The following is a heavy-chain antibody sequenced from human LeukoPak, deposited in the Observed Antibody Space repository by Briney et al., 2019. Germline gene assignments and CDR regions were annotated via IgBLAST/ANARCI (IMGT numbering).Heavy chain of an antibody. Sequence: ASVKVSCKASGYTFTTYAIHWVRQASGKGLEWVSVIYSGGSTYYADSVKGRFTISRDNSKNTLYLQMNSLRAEDTAVYYCARAFGSSGYRGGMGDYWGQEPWSPSPQ. V-gene: IGHV3-53*01. CDR2: IYSGGST. D-gene: IGHD6-13*01. CDR3: ARAFGSSGYRGGMGDY. J-gene: IGHJ4*01. CDR1: GYTFTTYA.